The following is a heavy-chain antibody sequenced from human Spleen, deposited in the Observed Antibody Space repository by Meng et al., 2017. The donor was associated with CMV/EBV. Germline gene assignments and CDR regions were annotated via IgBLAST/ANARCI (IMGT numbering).Heavy chain of an antibody. CDR1: GFTLSSYW. Sequence: CAASGFTLSSYWMHWVRQAPGKGLVWVSRINSDGSSTSYADSVKGRFTISRDNAKNTLYLQMNSLRAEDTAVYYCARGAFLGYAFDIWGQGTMVTVSS. D-gene: IGHD2/OR15-2a*01. CDR3: ARGAFLGYAFDI. V-gene: IGHV3-74*01. J-gene: IGHJ3*02. CDR2: INSDGSST.